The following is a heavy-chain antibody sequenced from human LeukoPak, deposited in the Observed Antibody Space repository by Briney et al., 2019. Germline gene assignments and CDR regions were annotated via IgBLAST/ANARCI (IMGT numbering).Heavy chain of an antibody. D-gene: IGHD1-26*01. CDR1: GGSISSGSYY. Sequence: PSETLSLTCTVSGGSISSGSYYWSWIRQPAGKGLEWIGRINTSGSTNYNPSLKSRVTISVDMSKNQFSLKLNSVTAADTAVYYCARGVAGSGSTPKYWGQGTLVTVSS. CDR3: ARGVAGSGSTPKY. V-gene: IGHV4-61*02. J-gene: IGHJ4*02. CDR2: INTSGST.